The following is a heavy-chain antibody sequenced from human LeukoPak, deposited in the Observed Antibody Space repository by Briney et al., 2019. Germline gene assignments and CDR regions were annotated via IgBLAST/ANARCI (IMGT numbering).Heavy chain of an antibody. CDR3: ARMLRTVWELPYY. V-gene: IGHV4-39*02. CDR1: GASISSSSYY. J-gene: IGHJ4*02. Sequence: SETLSLTCTVSGASISSSSYYWGWIRQPPGKGLEWIGTIYYSVSTYYNPSLKSRVTISVDTSKNHFSLKLSSVTAADTAVYYCARMLRTVWELPYYWGQGTLVTVSS. CDR2: IYYSVST. D-gene: IGHD1-26*01.